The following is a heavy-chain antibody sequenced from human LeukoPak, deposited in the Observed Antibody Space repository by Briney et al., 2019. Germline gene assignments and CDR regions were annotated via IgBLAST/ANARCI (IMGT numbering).Heavy chain of an antibody. V-gene: IGHV3-30*18. CDR3: AKTKGYSYGYYFDY. CDR2: MSYDGFNK. D-gene: IGHD5-18*01. Sequence: GGSLRLSCAASGFTFSSYSMHWVRQSLGKGLVWVADMSYDGFNKYYADSVKGRFTISRDNSKNTLYLQMNSLRPEDTGVYYCAKTKGYSYGYYFDYWGQGTLVTLSS. J-gene: IGHJ4*02. CDR1: GFTFSSYS.